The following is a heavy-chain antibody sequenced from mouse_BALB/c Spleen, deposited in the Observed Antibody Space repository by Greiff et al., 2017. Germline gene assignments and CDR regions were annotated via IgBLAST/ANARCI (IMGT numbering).Heavy chain of an antibody. CDR3: ARGGTDYAMDY. CDR1: GYTFTNYW. CDR2: IYPGGGYT. J-gene: IGHJ4*01. V-gene: IGHV1-63*02. D-gene: IGHD3-3*01. Sequence: QVQPQQSGAELVRPGTSVKISCKASGYTFTNYWLGWVKQRPGHGLEWIGDIYPGGGYTNYNEKFKGKATLTADTSSSTAYMQLSSLTSEDSAVYFCARGGTDYAMDYWGQGTSVTVSS.